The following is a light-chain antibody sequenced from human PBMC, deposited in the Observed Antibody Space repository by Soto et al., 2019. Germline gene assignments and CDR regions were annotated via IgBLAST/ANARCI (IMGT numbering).Light chain of an antibody. CDR1: STDIGYHTY. J-gene: IGLJ7*01. CDR3: CLYTAATYT. Sequence: QSVLTQPASVSGSPGQSITISCTGTSTDIGYHTYVSWYQQHTGKAPELLIFEVSSRPSGISDRFSGSKSGNSAFLTISGLQVDDEADYYCCLYTAATYTFGGGTQLTVL. CDR2: EVS. V-gene: IGLV2-14*01.